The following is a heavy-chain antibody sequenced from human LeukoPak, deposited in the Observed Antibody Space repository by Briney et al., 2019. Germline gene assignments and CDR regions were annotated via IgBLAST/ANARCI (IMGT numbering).Heavy chain of an antibody. CDR2: IYYSGST. Sequence: SQTLSLTCTVSGGSISSGDYYWSWIRQPPGKGLEWIGYIYYSGSTYYNPSLKSRVTISLDTSKNHFSLKLSPVTAADTAVYYCASPHREYYGSGSQYYFDYWGQGTLVTVSS. J-gene: IGHJ4*02. V-gene: IGHV4-30-4*01. CDR1: GGSISSGDYY. D-gene: IGHD3-10*01. CDR3: ASPHREYYGSGSQYYFDY.